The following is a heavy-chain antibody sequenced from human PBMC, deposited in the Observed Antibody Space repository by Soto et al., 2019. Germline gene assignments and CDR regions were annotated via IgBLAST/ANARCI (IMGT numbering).Heavy chain of an antibody. D-gene: IGHD1-26*01. CDR3: ARGGSSGSYFGY. J-gene: IGHJ4*02. V-gene: IGHV4-30-2*01. Sequence: QLQLQESGSGLVKPSQTLSLTCAISGDSISSGGYSWSWIRQPPGKGLEWIGYIYPSGTTYYNPSLKSRVTISVDRSNNQFSLKLISVTAADTAVYYCARGGSSGSYFGYWGLGTLVTVSS. CDR1: GDSISSGGYS. CDR2: IYPSGTT.